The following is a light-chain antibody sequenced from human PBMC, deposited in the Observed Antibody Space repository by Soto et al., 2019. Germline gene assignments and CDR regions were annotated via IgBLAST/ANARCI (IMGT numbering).Light chain of an antibody. CDR2: EVS. J-gene: IGLJ1*01. V-gene: IGLV2-18*02. Sequence: QSVLTQPPSVSGSPGQSVTISCTGTSSDVGSYNRVSWYQQPPGTAPKLMIYEVSNRPSGVPDRFSGSKSGNTASLTISGLQAGYEADSYCLSYTSSTSQVFGTGTKVTVL. CDR1: SSDVGSYNR. CDR3: LSYTSSTSQV.